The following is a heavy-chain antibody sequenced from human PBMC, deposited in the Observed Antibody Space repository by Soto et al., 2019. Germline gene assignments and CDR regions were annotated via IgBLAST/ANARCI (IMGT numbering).Heavy chain of an antibody. V-gene: IGHV4-34*01. CDR1: DGSFSGYQ. D-gene: IGHD3-10*01. Sequence: QVQLQQWGAGLLKPSETLSLTCAVYDGSFSGYQWSWIRQTPGKGLEWIGGINDSGNINYNPSLKSRVPIVVDSPKKQISLRLSSVTAADTAVYYCARGLIMWFGELSRRGGYYYYMDVWGKGTTVTVSS. CDR2: INDSGNI. J-gene: IGHJ6*03. CDR3: ARGLIMWFGELSRRGGYYYYMDV.